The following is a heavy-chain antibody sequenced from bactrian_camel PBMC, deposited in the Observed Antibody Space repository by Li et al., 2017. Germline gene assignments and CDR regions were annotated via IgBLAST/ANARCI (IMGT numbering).Heavy chain of an antibody. V-gene: IGHV3S53*01. CDR1: GITFSRHD. Sequence: HVQLVESGGGLVQPGESLRLSCVASGITFSRHDMSWLRQALGKRRELIATVDTTGSKAYTDVVKGRFTISQDSAKNTVDLQMDSLKPEDTGMYYCAARWGKCNGLETLFGYFGQGTQVTVS. J-gene: IGHJ6*01. CDR3: AARWGKCNGLETLFGY. CDR2: VDTTGSK. D-gene: IGHD1*01.